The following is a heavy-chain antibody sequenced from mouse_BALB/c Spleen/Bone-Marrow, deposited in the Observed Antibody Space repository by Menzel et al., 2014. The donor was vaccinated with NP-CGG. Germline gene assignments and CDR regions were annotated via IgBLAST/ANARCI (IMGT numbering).Heavy chain of an antibody. D-gene: IGHD2-2*01. CDR3: AREDYVYGVMDY. Sequence: QVQLQQSGAELVMPGVSAKMSCKASGYTFTDYWMHWVKQRPGQGLEWIGAIDTSDSYTSYNQKFKGKATLTVDESSSTAYMQLSSLTSEDSAVYYCAREDYVYGVMDYRAQATLVTDTS. J-gene: IGHJ4*01. CDR1: GYTFTDYW. V-gene: IGHV1-69*01. CDR2: IDTSDSYT.